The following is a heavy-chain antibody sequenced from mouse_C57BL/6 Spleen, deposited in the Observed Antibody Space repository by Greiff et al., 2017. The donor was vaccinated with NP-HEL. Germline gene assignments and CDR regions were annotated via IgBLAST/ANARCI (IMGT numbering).Heavy chain of an antibody. J-gene: IGHJ4*01. V-gene: IGHV3-6*01. CDR1: GYSITSGYY. CDR2: ISYDGSN. Sequence: EVQLQESGPGLVKPSQSLSLTCSVTGYSITSGYYWNWIRQFPGNKLEWMGYISYDGSNNYNPSLKNRISITRDTSKNQFFLKLNSVTTEDTATYYCARARYAMDYWGQGTSVTVSS. CDR3: ARARYAMDY.